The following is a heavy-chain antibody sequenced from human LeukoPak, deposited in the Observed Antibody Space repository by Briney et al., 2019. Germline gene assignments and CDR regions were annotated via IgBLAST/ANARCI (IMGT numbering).Heavy chain of an antibody. CDR2: INPVFGPA. CDR1: GGTFSSYV. D-gene: IGHD5-12*01. V-gene: IGHV1-69*13. Sequence: SVKVSCKASGGTFSSYVVDWVRHAPGQGLELMGRINPVFGPANYAQKFQGRVTITADETTSTAYMELTSLRSEDAAVYYCARRRIVATRSPIDYWGQGTLVIVSS. J-gene: IGHJ4*02. CDR3: ARRRIVATRSPIDY.